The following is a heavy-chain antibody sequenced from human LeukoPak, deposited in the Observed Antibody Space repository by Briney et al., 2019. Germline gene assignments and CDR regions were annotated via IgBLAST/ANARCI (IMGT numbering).Heavy chain of an antibody. V-gene: IGHV4-34*01. CDR1: GGSFSGYY. D-gene: IGHD2-2*01. CDR3: ARGYQLGSYLWFDP. CDR2: INHSGST. J-gene: IGHJ5*02. Sequence: TSAETLYLTCAVYGGSFSGYYWSWIRQPPGKGLEWIGEINHSGSTNYNPSLKSRVTISVDTSKNQFSLKLSSVTAADTAVYFCARGYQLGSYLWFDPWGQGTLVTVSS.